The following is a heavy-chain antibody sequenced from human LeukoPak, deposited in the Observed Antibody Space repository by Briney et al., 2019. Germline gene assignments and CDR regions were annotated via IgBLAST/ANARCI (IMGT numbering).Heavy chain of an antibody. D-gene: IGHD3-10*01. CDR1: GGSFSGYY. V-gene: IGHV4-34*01. CDR2: INHSGST. J-gene: IGHJ4*02. CDR3: ARGRYYYGSGSYYNG. Sequence: PSETLSLTCAVYGGSFSGYYWSWIRQPPGKGLERIGEINHSGSTNYNPSLKSRVTISVDTSKNQFSLKLSSVTAADTAVYYCARGRYYYGSGSYYNGWGQGTLVTVSS.